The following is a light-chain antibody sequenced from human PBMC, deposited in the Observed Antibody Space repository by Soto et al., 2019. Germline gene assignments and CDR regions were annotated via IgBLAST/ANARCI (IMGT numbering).Light chain of an antibody. J-gene: IGLJ1*01. CDR2: DVT. CDR1: SSDVGGFNY. CDR3: TSYNSLTLYV. V-gene: IGLV2-14*03. Sequence: QSVLTQPASVSGSPGQSITISCTGTSSDVGGFNYVSWYQQHPGKAPKLMIYDVTNRPSGVSYRFSGSKSGNTASLTISGLQAEYEADSSSTSYNSLTLYVSGTGTMVPVL.